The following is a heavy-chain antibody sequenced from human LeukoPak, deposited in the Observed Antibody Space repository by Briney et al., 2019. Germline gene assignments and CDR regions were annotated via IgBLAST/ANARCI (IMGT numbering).Heavy chain of an antibody. J-gene: IGHJ5*02. CDR2: INPNSGGT. CDR3: ARDYRRTIYDSSGYYYH. Sequence: ASVKVSFKASGYTFTGYYMHWVRQAPGQGLEWMGWINPNSGGTNYAQKFQGRVTMTRDTSISTAYMELSRLRSDDTAVYYCARDYRRTIYDSSGYYYHWGQGTLVTVSS. D-gene: IGHD3-22*01. V-gene: IGHV1-2*02. CDR1: GYTFTGYY.